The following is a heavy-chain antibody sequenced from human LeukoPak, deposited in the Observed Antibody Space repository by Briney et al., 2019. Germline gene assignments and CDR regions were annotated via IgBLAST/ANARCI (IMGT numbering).Heavy chain of an antibody. CDR2: IYHSGST. V-gene: IGHV4-30-2*01. CDR1: GGSISSGGYS. Sequence: SQTLSLTCAVSGGSISSGGYSWSWIRQPPGKGLEWIGYIYHSGSTYYNPSLKSRVTISVDRSKNQFSLKLSSVTAADTAVYYCAREIAVAGTSWFDPWGQGTLVTVSS. CDR3: AREIAVAGTSWFDP. J-gene: IGHJ5*02. D-gene: IGHD6-19*01.